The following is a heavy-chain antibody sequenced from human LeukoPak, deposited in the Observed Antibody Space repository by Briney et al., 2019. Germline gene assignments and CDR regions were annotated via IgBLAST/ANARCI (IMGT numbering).Heavy chain of an antibody. CDR2: INHSGST. CDR3: ARGKTRRGYSYGYGGPFDY. J-gene: IGHJ4*02. D-gene: IGHD5-18*01. V-gene: IGHV4-34*01. Sequence: SETLSLTCAVYGGSFSGYYWSWIRQPPGKGLEWTGEINHSGSTNYNPSLKSRVTISVDTSKNQFSLKLSSVTAADTAVYYCARGKTRRGYSYGYGGPFDYWGQGTLVTVSS. CDR1: GGSFSGYY.